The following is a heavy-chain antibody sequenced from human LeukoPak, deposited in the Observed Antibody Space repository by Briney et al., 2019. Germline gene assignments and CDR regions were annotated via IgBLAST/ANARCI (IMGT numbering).Heavy chain of an antibody. CDR2: ISYDGSNK. CDR3: AKAKGKGPGMVRGPDY. CDR1: GFTFSSYG. V-gene: IGHV3-30*18. D-gene: IGHD3-10*01. J-gene: IGHJ4*02. Sequence: PGGSLRLSCAASGFTFSSYGMPWVRQAPGKGLEWVAVISYDGSNKYYADSVKGRFTISRDNSKNTLYLQMNSLRAEDTAVYYCAKAKGKGPGMVRGPDYWGQGTLVTVSS.